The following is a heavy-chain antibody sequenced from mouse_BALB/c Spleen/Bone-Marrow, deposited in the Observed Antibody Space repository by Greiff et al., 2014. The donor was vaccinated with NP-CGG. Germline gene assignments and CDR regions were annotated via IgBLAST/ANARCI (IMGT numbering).Heavy chain of an antibody. D-gene: IGHD2-1*01. CDR1: GFSLTSYG. Sequence: VKLVESGPGLVAPSQSLSITCTISGFSLTSYGVHWVRQSPGKGLEWLVVIWSDGTTTYNSALISRLSVSKDNSKSQVFLEMNSLQTDDTAMYFCARGYGTPPRYAMDYWGQGTSVTVSS. CDR3: ARGYGTPPRYAMDY. CDR2: IWSDGTT. V-gene: IGHV2-6-1*01. J-gene: IGHJ4*01.